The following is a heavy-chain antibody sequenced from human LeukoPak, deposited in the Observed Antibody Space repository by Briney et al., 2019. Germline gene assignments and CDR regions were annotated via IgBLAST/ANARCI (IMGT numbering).Heavy chain of an antibody. CDR2: IDWDDDT. Sequence: ESGPALVKPTQTLTLTCTFSGFSLTTNDMRVSWIRQPPGKALEWLARIDWDDDTFYSTSLRTRLTISKDRSKNQVVLTMTNMDPVDTATYYCARMRGYNYGYVLDSWGQGILVTVSS. J-gene: IGHJ4*02. CDR1: GFSLTTNDMR. D-gene: IGHD5-18*01. CDR3: ARMRGYNYGYVLDS. V-gene: IGHV2-70*04.